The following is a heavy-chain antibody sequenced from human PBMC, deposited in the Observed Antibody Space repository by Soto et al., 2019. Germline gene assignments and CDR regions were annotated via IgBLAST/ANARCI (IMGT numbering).Heavy chain of an antibody. J-gene: IGHJ6*02. Sequence: ASVKVSCKASGYTFTSSGISWVRQAPGQGLEWMGWISAYNGNTNYAQKLQGRVTMTTDTSTSTAYMELRSLRSDDTAVYYCARWGYCISTSCYPYYYYYGMDVWGQGTTVTVSS. D-gene: IGHD2-2*01. CDR1: GYTFTSSG. CDR2: ISAYNGNT. V-gene: IGHV1-18*04. CDR3: ARWGYCISTSCYPYYYYYGMDV.